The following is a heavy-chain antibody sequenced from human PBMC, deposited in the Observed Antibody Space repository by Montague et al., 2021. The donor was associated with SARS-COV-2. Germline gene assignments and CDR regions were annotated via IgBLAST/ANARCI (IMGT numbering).Heavy chain of an antibody. Sequence: SETLSLTCTVSGGSISSSSYYWGWIRQPPGKGLEWIGCIYYSGSTYYNLSLKSRVTISVDTSKNQFSLKLSSVAAADTAVYYCASPTYYYDSSGSGAFDIWGQGTMVTVSS. CDR1: GGSISSSSYY. CDR3: ASPTYYYDSSGSGAFDI. J-gene: IGHJ3*02. D-gene: IGHD3-22*01. CDR2: IYYSGST. V-gene: IGHV4-39*01.